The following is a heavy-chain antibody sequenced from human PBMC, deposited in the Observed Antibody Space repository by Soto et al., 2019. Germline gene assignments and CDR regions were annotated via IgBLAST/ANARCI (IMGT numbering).Heavy chain of an antibody. Sequence: QVQLVQSGAEVKKPGSSVKVSCKASGGTFSSYTISWVRQAPGQGLEWMGRIIPILGIANYAQKFQGRVTITADKSTSTAYVELSSLRSEDTAVYYCASFTCMGMDVWGQGTTVTVSS. J-gene: IGHJ6*02. CDR2: IIPILGIA. CDR3: ASFTCMGMDV. D-gene: IGHD2-8*01. V-gene: IGHV1-69*02. CDR1: GGTFSSYT.